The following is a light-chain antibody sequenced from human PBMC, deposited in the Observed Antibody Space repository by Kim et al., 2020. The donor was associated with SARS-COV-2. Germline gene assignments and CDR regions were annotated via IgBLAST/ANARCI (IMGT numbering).Light chain of an antibody. CDR2: EAT. V-gene: IGKV5-2*01. CDR3: LQHDNFPPP. J-gene: IGKJ2*01. Sequence: ETTLTQSPAFMSATPGDKVNISCKAGQDIDDDMNWYQHNSGEEGIFFIQEATTLVPGIPPRFSGSVYGKDFTLRINNIESEDVAYYFCLQHDNFPPPFGQGTKLEIK. CDR1: QDIDDD.